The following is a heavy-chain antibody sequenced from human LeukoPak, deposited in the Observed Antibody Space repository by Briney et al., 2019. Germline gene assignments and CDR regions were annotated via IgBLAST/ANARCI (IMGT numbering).Heavy chain of an antibody. V-gene: IGHV1-2*02. CDR1: GYTFTGYY. D-gene: IGHD4-17*01. Sequence: ASVKVSCKASGYTFTGYYMHWVRQAPGQGLEWMGWINPNSGGTNYAQMFQGRVTMTRDTSISTAYMELSRLRSDDTAVYYCARVAYGDYGPYFDYWGQGTLVTVSS. CDR2: INPNSGGT. CDR3: ARVAYGDYGPYFDY. J-gene: IGHJ4*02.